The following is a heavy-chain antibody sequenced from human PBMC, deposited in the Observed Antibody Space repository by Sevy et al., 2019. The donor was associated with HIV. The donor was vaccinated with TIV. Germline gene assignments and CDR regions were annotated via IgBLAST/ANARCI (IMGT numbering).Heavy chain of an antibody. J-gene: IGHJ3*02. D-gene: IGHD6-19*01. CDR1: GYSFTSYW. V-gene: IGHV5-51*01. CDR3: AGTSRGYSSGWFRDAFDI. CDR2: IYPGDSDT. Sequence: GESLKISCKGSGYSFTSYWIGWVRQMPGKGLEWMGIIYPGDSDTRYGPSFQGQVTIPADKSISTAYRQWSSLKASDSAMYYCAGTSRGYSSGWFRDAFDIWGQGTMVTVSS.